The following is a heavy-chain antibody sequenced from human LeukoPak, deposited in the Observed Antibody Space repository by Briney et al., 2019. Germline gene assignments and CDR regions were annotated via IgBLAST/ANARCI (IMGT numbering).Heavy chain of an antibody. J-gene: IGHJ4*02. CDR2: IYYSGST. CDR1: GGSISSSSYY. V-gene: IGHV4-39*01. CDR3: ARQEVGATTGFDY. Sequence: PSETLSLTCTVSGGSISSSSYYWGWIRQPPGKGLEWIGIIYYSGSTYYNPSLKSRVTISVDTSKNQFSLKLSSVTAADTAVYYCARQEVGATTGFDYWGQGTLVTVSS. D-gene: IGHD1-26*01.